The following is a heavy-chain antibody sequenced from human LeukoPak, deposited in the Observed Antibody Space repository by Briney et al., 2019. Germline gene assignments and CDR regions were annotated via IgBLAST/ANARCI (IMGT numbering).Heavy chain of an antibody. V-gene: IGHV3-48*03. Sequence: QPGGSLRLSCAASGFTLSSYEMDWVRQAPGKGLEWISYISDCGSTTYYADSVKGRFSISRDNAKNSLYLQMNSLRAEDTAVYYCARIGYSNWGDALDIWGQGAMVTASS. CDR1: GFTLSSYE. CDR2: ISDCGSTT. J-gene: IGHJ3*02. D-gene: IGHD6-13*01. CDR3: ARIGYSNWGDALDI.